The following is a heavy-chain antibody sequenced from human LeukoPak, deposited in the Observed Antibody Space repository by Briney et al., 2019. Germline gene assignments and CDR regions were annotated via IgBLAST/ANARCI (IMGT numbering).Heavy chain of an antibody. J-gene: IGHJ4*02. CDR3: AGTTVVTKLFEY. Sequence: GGSLRLSCAASGFTFSSHGMNWVRQAPGKGLEWVSVIYSDGSTFYADSVKGRFSISRDNSKNTLYLQMNSLRAEDTAVYYCAGTTVVTKLFEYWGQGTLVTVSS. CDR2: IYSDGST. V-gene: IGHV3-66*01. D-gene: IGHD4-23*01. CDR1: GFTFSSHG.